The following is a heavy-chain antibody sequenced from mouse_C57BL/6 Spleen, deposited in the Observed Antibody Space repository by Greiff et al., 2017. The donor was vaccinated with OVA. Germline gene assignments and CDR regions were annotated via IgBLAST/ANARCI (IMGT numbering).Heavy chain of an antibody. V-gene: IGHV14-3*01. Sequence: VQLQQSVAELVRPGASVKLSCTASGFNITNTYMHWVKQRPEQGLEWIGRIDPASGNTKYAPKFQGKATITDDKSSNTAYLQRSSLTSEDTAIYSGDSEDYHDVPHFDYWGQGTTLTVSS. CDR3: DSEDYHDVPHFDY. CDR2: IDPASGNT. D-gene: IGHD1-1*01. CDR1: GFNITNTY. J-gene: IGHJ2*01.